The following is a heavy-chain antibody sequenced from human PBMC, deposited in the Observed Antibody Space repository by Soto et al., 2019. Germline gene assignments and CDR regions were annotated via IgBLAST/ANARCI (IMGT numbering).Heavy chain of an antibody. V-gene: IGHV3-23*01. D-gene: IGHD6-13*01. Sequence: EVQLLESRGGLVQPGGSLRLSCAASGFTFSSYAMSWVRQAPGKGLEWVSAISGSGGSTYYADSVKGRFTISRDNSKNALDLQMNSPRAEDTAVYYCSSGIAAAGPFDYWGQGTLVTVSS. CDR1: GFTFSSYA. CDR3: SSGIAAAGPFDY. J-gene: IGHJ4*02. CDR2: ISGSGGST.